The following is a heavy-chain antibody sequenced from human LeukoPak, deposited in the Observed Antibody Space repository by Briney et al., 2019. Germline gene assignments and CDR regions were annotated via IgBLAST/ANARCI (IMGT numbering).Heavy chain of an antibody. CDR2: IYYSTNT. CDR3: VRRVAGTFYFDK. CDR1: GESIKSTSNY. D-gene: IGHD6-19*01. Sequence: SETLSLTCSVSGESIKSTSNYWAWVRQPPGKGLEWIGHIYYSTNTYYNSSLKSRVTTSDDTSKNQVSLSLRSVTAADTALYFCVRRVAGTFYFDKWGEGSLVSVSS. V-gene: IGHV4-39*01. J-gene: IGHJ4*02.